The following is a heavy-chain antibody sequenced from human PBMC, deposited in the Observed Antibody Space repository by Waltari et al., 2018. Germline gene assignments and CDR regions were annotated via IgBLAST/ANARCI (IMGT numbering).Heavy chain of an antibody. CDR3: TKDTFGEYDS. J-gene: IGHJ4*02. V-gene: IGHV3-74*01. CDR1: GFTLSSYW. D-gene: IGHD3-10*01. Sequence: EVQLVESGGGLVQPGGSLRLSFAASGFTLSSYWVHWVRQVPGKGLVWVSRINPDGSTINYADAVRGRFTISRDSAKNTLYLQMNSLRAEDTAVYYCTKDTFGEYDSWGQGTLVTVSS. CDR2: INPDGSTI.